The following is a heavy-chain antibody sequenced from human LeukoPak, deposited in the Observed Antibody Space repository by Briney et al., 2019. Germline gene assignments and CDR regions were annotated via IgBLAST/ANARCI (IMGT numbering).Heavy chain of an antibody. J-gene: IGHJ4*02. CDR3: ARVRDAGYSYGAYYFDY. CDR2: IYYSGST. V-gene: IGHV4-30-4*01. CDR1: GGSISSGDYY. D-gene: IGHD5-18*01. Sequence: SETLSLTCTVSGGSISSGDYYWSWIRQPPGKGLEWIGYIYYSGSTYYNPSLKSRVTISVDTSKNQFSLKLSSVTAADTAVYYCARVRDAGYSYGAYYFDYWGQGTLVIVSS.